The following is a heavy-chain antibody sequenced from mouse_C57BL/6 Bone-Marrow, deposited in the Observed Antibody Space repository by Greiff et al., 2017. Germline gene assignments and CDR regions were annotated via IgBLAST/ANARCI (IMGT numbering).Heavy chain of an antibody. V-gene: IGHV14-2*01. D-gene: IGHD6-1*01. Sequence: VQLKQSGAELVKPGASVKLSCTASGFNIKDYYMHWVQQRTEQGLEWIGRIDPEDGETTYAPKFQGKATITADTSSTTAYLQLSSLTSENTDVYYSTRSVLSNWYFDVWGTGTTVTVSS. J-gene: IGHJ1*03. CDR2: IDPEDGET. CDR3: TRSVLSNWYFDV. CDR1: GFNIKDYY.